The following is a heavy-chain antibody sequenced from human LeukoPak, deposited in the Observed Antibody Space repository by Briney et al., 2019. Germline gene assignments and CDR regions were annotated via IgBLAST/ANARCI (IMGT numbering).Heavy chain of an antibody. Sequence: PSETLSLTCTVSGGSISSGDYYWSWIRQPPGKGLEWIGYIYYSGSTYYNPSLKSRVTISVDTSKNQFSLKLSSVTAADTAVYYCARWKRHGSGSPFMDVWGQGTTVTVSS. CDR3: ARWKRHGSGSPFMDV. CDR1: GGSISSGDYY. CDR2: IYYSGST. V-gene: IGHV4-30-4*01. J-gene: IGHJ6*02. D-gene: IGHD3-10*01.